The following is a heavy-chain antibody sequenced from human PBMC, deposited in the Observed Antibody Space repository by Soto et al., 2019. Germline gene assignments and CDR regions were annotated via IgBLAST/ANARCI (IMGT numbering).Heavy chain of an antibody. CDR3: TRESGENWNDKDH. Sequence: PSRTLSRTCRVPGAYISDFSWSWIRQPAGKGLEGMGRITINGNTQEKPPFKSRTTMSLATSRNHLSLNLQSATAADTALYYCTRESGENWNDKDHWGPGTPVTVSS. CDR2: ITINGNT. V-gene: IGHV4-4*07. J-gene: IGHJ4*02. CDR1: GAYISDFS. D-gene: IGHD1-1*01.